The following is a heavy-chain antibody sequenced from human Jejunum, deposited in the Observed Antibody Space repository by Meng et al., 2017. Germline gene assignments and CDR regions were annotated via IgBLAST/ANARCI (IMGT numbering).Heavy chain of an antibody. Sequence: GESLKISCAASGFTVSGDYMSWVRQAPGKGLEWVSVIYSGGDTYYADSVKGRFTISRDNSKNTLNLQMNSLRVEDTAMYYCVRNGGSGDYWGQGTLVTVSS. CDR3: VRNGGSGDY. CDR1: GFTVSGDY. V-gene: IGHV3-66*01. J-gene: IGHJ4*02. D-gene: IGHD3-10*01. CDR2: IYSGGDT.